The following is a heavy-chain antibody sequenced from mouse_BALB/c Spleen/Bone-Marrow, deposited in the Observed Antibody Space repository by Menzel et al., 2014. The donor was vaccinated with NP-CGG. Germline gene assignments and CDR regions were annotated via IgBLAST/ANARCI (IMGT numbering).Heavy chain of an antibody. J-gene: IGHJ2*01. D-gene: IGHD1-1*01. V-gene: IGHV1-82*01. Sequence: VQLQESGPELVKPGASVKISCKASGYASSSSWMNWVKQRPGQGLEWIGRIYPGDGDTNYNGKLKGKATLTADKSSSTAYMQLSSLTSVDSAVYFCARSYYGSSYYFDYWGQGTTLTVSS. CDR1: GYASSSSW. CDR3: ARSYYGSSYYFDY. CDR2: IYPGDGDT.